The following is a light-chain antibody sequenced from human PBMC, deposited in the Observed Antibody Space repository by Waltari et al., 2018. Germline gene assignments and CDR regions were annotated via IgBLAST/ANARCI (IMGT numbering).Light chain of an antibody. CDR1: QRISTW. J-gene: IGKJ3*01. CDR3: QQYNSVPPT. Sequence: DIQMTQSPSSLSASVGDLVNITCRASQRISTWLAWYQQKPGKAPKFLIYQASSLQTGVPSRFSGSGSGTDFTLTISNLQPEDFATYYCQQYNSVPPTFGPGTKLDIK. V-gene: IGKV1D-16*01. CDR2: QAS.